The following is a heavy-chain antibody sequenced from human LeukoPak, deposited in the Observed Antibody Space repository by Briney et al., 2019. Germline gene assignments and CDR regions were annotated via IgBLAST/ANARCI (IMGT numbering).Heavy chain of an antibody. CDR1: GFTFSSYA. Sequence: GGSLRLSCAASGFTFSSYAMSWVRQAPGKGLEWVSAISGSGGSTYYADSVKGRFTISRDNSKNTLCLQMNSLRAEDTAIYYCAKRNTMVRGGPCFDYWGRGILVTVSS. CDR2: ISGSGGST. CDR3: AKRNTMVRGGPCFDY. D-gene: IGHD3-10*01. J-gene: IGHJ4*02. V-gene: IGHV3-23*01.